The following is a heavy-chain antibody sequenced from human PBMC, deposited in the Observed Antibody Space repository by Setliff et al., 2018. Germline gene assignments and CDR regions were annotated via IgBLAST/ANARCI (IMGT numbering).Heavy chain of an antibody. CDR2: IIPIFGTA. V-gene: IGHV1-69*13. J-gene: IGHJ6*02. CDR3: ARDSRGLVPAAIEGSYYYYGMDV. Sequence: RASVKVSCKASGGTFSSYAISWVRQAPGQGLEWMGGIIPIFGTANYAQKFQGRVTITADESTSTAYMELSSLRSEDTAVYYCARDSRGLVPAAIEGSYYYYGMDVWGQGTTVTSP. D-gene: IGHD2-2*02. CDR1: GGTFSSYA.